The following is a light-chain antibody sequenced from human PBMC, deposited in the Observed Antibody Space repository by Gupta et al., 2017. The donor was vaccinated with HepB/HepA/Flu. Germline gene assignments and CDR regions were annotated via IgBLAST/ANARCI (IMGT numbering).Light chain of an antibody. Sequence: DIQMTQSPYSLSAFVGDRVAITCRASQSIATYVNWYQQKPGKAPRLLIYSASSLQSGVPSRFSGSGSGTGFSLTIRKLQPEDVATYSCQQRDSLPFTFGQGTKVEI. CDR3: QQRDSLPFT. V-gene: IGKV1-39*01. J-gene: IGKJ2*01. CDR1: QSIATY. CDR2: SAS.